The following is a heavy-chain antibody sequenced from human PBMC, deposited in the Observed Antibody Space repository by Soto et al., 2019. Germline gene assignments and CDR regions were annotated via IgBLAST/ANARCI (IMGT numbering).Heavy chain of an antibody. V-gene: IGHV3-74*01. J-gene: IGHJ6*02. CDR2: IHSDGSRT. CDR1: GFIFSSYW. D-gene: IGHD4-17*01. Sequence: EVQLVESGGGLVQPGGSLRLSCAASGFIFSSYWMHWVRQAPGKGLVWVSCIHSDGSRTGYAASVKGRFTISRDNAKNTLYLQMNSLRAEDTAVYYCETFAVTGGVDVWGQGTTVTVSS. CDR3: ETFAVTGGVDV.